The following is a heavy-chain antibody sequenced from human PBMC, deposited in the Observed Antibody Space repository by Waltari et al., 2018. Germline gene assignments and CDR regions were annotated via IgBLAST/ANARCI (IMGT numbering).Heavy chain of an antibody. Sequence: QVQLVESGGGVVQPGRSLRLSCAASGITFSSSAMYWVRQDPGKGLEWVAVICSDGSHKCYADSVKCRFTISRDNSNHTLSLQMNSLIAADTAVYYCAMGYCGGDCYSGTTLDYWGQGTLVTVSS. CDR2: ICSDGSHK. D-gene: IGHD2-21*02. V-gene: IGHV3-33*01. CDR3: AMGYCGGDCYSGTTLDY. J-gene: IGHJ4*02. CDR1: GITFSSSA.